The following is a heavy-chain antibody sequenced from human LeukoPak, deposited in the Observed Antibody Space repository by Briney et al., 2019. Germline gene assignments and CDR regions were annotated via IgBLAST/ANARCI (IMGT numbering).Heavy chain of an antibody. J-gene: IGHJ5*02. CDR1: GFSLSTSGVG. CDR2: IYWDDDK. V-gene: IGHV2-5*02. Sequence: SGPTLVKSTQTLTLTCTFSGFSLSTSGVGVGWIRQPPGKALEWLALIYWDDDKRYSPSLKSRLTITKDTSKNQVVLTMTNMDPVDTATYYCAHKKSMVRGAPYGFDPWGQGTLVTVSS. CDR3: AHKKSMVRGAPYGFDP. D-gene: IGHD3-10*01.